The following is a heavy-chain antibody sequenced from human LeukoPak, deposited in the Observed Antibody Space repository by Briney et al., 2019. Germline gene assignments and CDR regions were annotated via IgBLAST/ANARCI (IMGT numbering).Heavy chain of an antibody. D-gene: IGHD2-21*02. V-gene: IGHV1-2*02. CDR2: INPNSGGT. J-gene: IGHJ4*02. CDR1: GYTFTGYY. Sequence: GASVKVSCKASGYTFTGYYMHWVRQAPGQGLEWMGWINPNSGGTNYAQKFQGRITMTRDTSISTAYMELSRLRSDDTAVYYCARDRVEADCGGDCYSDYWGQGTLVTVSS. CDR3: ARDRVEADCGGDCYSDY.